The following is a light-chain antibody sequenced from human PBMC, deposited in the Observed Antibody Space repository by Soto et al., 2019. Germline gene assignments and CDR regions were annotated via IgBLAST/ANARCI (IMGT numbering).Light chain of an antibody. Sequence: ALTQPPSASGSPGQSVTISCTGTSSDVGGYNYVSWYQQHPGKAPKLMIYDVSKRPSGVPDRFSGSKSGNTASLNISGLQAEDEADYYCCSYAGSYPYVFGTGTKVTVL. CDR2: DVS. CDR1: SSDVGGYNY. J-gene: IGLJ1*01. CDR3: CSYAGSYPYV. V-gene: IGLV2-11*01.